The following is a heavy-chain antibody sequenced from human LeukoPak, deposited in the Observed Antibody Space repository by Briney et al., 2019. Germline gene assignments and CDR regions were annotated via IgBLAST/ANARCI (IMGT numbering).Heavy chain of an antibody. V-gene: IGHV3-66*01. D-gene: IGHD2-15*01. CDR1: GFTVSSNY. CDR3: ARGSAAKAVVAATRGFDY. J-gene: IGHJ4*02. Sequence: GGSLRLSCAASGFTVSSNYMSWVRQAPGKGLEWVSVIYSGGSTYYADSVKGRFTIYRDNSKNTLYLQMNSLRAEDTAVYYCARGSAAKAVVAATRGFDYWGQGTLVTVSS. CDR2: IYSGGST.